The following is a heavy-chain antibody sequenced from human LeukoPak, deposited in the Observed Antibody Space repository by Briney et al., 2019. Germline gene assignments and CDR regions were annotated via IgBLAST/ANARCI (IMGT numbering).Heavy chain of an antibody. D-gene: IGHD7-27*01. V-gene: IGHV1-46*02. CDR2: INPSGGST. Sequence: ASVKVSCKASGYTFNNHYMYWVRQAPGQGLEWMGVINPSGGSTSYAQKFQGRVTMTRDTSTRTVYMEVNSLRSEDTAVYYCARKPNWGLAPFDYWGQGTLVTVSS. CDR3: ARKPNWGLAPFDY. CDR1: GYTFNNHY. J-gene: IGHJ4*02.